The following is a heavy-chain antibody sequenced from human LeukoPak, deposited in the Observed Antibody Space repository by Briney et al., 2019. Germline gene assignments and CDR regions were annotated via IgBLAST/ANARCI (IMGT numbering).Heavy chain of an antibody. J-gene: IGHJ4*02. D-gene: IGHD3-10*01. Sequence: ASVKVSCKASGYTFTSYAMNWVRQAPGQGLEWMGWINTNTGNPTYAQGFTGRFVFSLDTSVSTAYLQISSLKAEDTAVYYCARGGEDYGSGNWRLWGQGTLVTVSS. CDR1: GYTFTSYA. V-gene: IGHV7-4-1*02. CDR2: INTNTGNP. CDR3: ARGGEDYGSGNWRL.